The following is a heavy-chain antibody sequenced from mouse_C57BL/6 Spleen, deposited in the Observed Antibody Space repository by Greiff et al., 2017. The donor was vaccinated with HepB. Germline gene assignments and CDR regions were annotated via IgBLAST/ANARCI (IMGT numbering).Heavy chain of an antibody. J-gene: IGHJ4*01. Sequence: EVMLVESEGGLVQPGSSMKLSCTASGFTFSDYYMAWVRQVPEKGLEWVANINYDGSSTYYLDSLKSRFIISRDNAKNILYLQMSSLKSEDTATYYCARETAQATGAMDYWGQGTSVTVSS. CDR1: GFTFSDYY. CDR3: ARETAQATGAMDY. V-gene: IGHV5-16*01. CDR2: INYDGSST. D-gene: IGHD3-2*02.